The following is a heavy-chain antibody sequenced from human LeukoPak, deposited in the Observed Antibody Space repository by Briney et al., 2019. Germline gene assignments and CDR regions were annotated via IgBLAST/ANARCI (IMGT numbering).Heavy chain of an antibody. Sequence: GGSQRLSCTGSGFAFSSYWMNWVRQAPGEGLEWVANIKQDGSERYYVDSVKGRFTISRDNAKNSLYLQMNSLRAEDTAVYYCARDYFDSGDYYDAFDIWGQGTMVTVSS. CDR3: ARDYFDSGDYYDAFDI. CDR2: IKQDGSER. CDR1: GFAFSSYW. J-gene: IGHJ3*02. V-gene: IGHV3-7*04. D-gene: IGHD3-22*01.